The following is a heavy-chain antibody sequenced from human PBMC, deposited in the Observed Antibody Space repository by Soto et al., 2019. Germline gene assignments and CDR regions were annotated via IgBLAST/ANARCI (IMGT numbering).Heavy chain of an antibody. CDR3: AKEMYPRTVLDSSSPWGDY. D-gene: IGHD6-6*01. J-gene: IGHJ4*02. Sequence: PGGSLRLSCAVSGFTFSDYGMHWVRQAPGKGLEWVAVMSYAGTYKYYADSVKGRFTISRDLSGNTLFLQMNSLRPEDTAVYFCAKEMYPRTVLDSSSPWGDYWGQGTLVTVSS. CDR2: MSYAGTYK. CDR1: GFTFSDYG. V-gene: IGHV3-30*18.